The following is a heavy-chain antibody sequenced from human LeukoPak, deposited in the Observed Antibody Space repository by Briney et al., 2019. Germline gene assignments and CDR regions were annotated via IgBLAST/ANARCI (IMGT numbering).Heavy chain of an antibody. CDR3: TRDFDFSSAI. J-gene: IGHJ4*02. CDR2: ISPDGSTT. D-gene: IGHD3-3*01. CDR1: GFSVSNNY. V-gene: IGHV3-74*01. Sequence: PGGSLRLSCAVSGFSVSNNYMNWVRQAPGKGLVWVSRISPDGSTTGHADSVKGRFTTSRDNAKNTLFLQMNSLRAEDTAVYYCTRDFDFSSAIWGQGTLVTVSS.